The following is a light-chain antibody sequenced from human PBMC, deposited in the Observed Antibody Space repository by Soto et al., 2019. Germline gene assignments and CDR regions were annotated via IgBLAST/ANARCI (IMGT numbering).Light chain of an antibody. V-gene: IGKV1-39*01. J-gene: IGKJ1*01. CDR3: QQSYSTPWT. CDR1: QSISSY. Sequence: DIQMTQSPSSLSASVGDRVTISCRASQSISSYLNWYQQKPGKAPKLLISAASSLQSGVPSRFSGSGSGTDFTLTISSLQPEDFATYYCQQSYSTPWTFGLGTKVDIK. CDR2: AAS.